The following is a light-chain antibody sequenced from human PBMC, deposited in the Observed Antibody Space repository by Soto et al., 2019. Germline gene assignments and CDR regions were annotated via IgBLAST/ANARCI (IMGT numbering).Light chain of an antibody. CDR1: QTISSW. V-gene: IGKV1-5*03. Sequence: EIQMTQSTSTLSGYVGDRVTITCRASQTISSWLAWYQQKPGKAPKLLIYKASTLKSGVPSRFSGSGSGTEFTLTISSLQPDDFATYYCQHYNSYSEAFGQGTKGDIK. CDR2: KAS. J-gene: IGKJ1*01. CDR3: QHYNSYSEA.